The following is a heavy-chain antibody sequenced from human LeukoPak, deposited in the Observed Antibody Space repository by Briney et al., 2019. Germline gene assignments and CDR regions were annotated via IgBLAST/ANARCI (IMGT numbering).Heavy chain of an antibody. CDR1: GGSFSGYY. Sequence: SETLSLTCAVYGGSFSGYYWSWIRQPPGKGLEWIGEINHSGSTSYNPSLKSRVTISVDTSKNQFSLKLSSVTAADTAVYYCARGRGYSTLDYWGQGTLVTVSS. CDR3: ARGRGYSTLDY. J-gene: IGHJ4*02. V-gene: IGHV4-34*01. D-gene: IGHD4-11*01. CDR2: INHSGST.